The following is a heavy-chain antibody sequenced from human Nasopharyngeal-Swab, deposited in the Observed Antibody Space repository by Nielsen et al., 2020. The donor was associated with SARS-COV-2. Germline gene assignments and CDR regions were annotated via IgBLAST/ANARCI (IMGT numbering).Heavy chain of an antibody. J-gene: IGHJ5*02. CDR1: GFTFSSYS. V-gene: IGHV3-48*02. CDR3: ARDLEEDIVVVPAAIWFDP. CDR2: ISSSSSTI. D-gene: IGHD2-2*01. Sequence: GSLKISCAASGFTFSSYSMNWVRQAPGKGLEWVSYISSSSSTIYYADSVKGRFTISRDNAKNSLYLQMNSLRDEDTAVYYCARDLEEDIVVVPAAIWFDPWGQGTLVTVSS.